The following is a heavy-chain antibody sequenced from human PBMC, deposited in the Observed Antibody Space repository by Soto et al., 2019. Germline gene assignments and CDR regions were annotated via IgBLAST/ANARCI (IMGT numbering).Heavy chain of an antibody. D-gene: IGHD1-26*01. J-gene: IGHJ5*02. CDR2: IDPTDSYT. CDR1: GYTFSSYW. CDR3: ARRIRGSFHLWLDP. V-gene: IGHV5-10-1*01. Sequence: GESLKISCKGSGYTFSSYWISWVRQMPGKGLEWMGRIDPTDSYTNYSPSFQGHVTISVDRSISTVYLQWSSLKASDTAIYYCARRIRGSFHLWLDPWGEGTLVTVYS.